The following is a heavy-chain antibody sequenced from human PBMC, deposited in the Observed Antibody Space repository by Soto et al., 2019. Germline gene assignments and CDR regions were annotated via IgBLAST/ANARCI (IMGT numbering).Heavy chain of an antibody. CDR3: AKATYSGSYFSDY. CDR2: ISFDGSNK. Sequence: QVQLVESGGGVVQPGKSLRLSCAASGFSFSSYGLHWVRQAPGKGLEWVAAISFDGSNKYHADSVKGRFTISRDKSKNTLYLQMNSLRAEDTAVYYCAKATYSGSYFSDYWGQGTLVTVSS. CDR1: GFSFSSYG. D-gene: IGHD1-26*01. V-gene: IGHV3-30*18. J-gene: IGHJ4*02.